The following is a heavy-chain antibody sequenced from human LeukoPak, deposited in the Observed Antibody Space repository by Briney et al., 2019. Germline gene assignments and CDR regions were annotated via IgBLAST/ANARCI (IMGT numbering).Heavy chain of an antibody. J-gene: IGHJ4*02. D-gene: IGHD6-6*01. CDR2: MSYDGSNE. CDR1: GFTFSSYG. CDR3: ARVDAALDY. V-gene: IGHV3-30*03. Sequence: PGRSLRLSCAASGFTFSSYGMHWVRLPPGKGLEWVAVMSYDGSNEYYADSVKGRFTISRDNSKNTLYLQMNSLRAEDTAIYYCARVDAALDYWGQGTLVTVSS.